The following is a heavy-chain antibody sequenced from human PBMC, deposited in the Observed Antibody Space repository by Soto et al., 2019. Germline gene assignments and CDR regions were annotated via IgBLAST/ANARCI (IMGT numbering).Heavy chain of an antibody. Sequence: QVHLVESGGGVVQPGRSLTLSCAASRFMFSNYAMHWVRQAPGKGLEWVALISYDGDIKFYADSVRGRFTISRDNSRNTLYLEMNSLRPEDTAVYYCVRDAPSQQSIFDRWGQGTLVTVSS. D-gene: IGHD6-13*01. CDR1: RFMFSNYA. CDR3: VRDAPSQQSIFDR. CDR2: ISYDGDIK. J-gene: IGHJ4*02. V-gene: IGHV3-30-3*01.